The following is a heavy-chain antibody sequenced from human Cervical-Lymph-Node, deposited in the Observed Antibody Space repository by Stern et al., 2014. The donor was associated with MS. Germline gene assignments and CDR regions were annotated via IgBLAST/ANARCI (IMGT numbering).Heavy chain of an antibody. J-gene: IGHJ4*01. V-gene: IGHV5-51*03. CDR1: GYTFTTSW. CDR2: IYPGDSDI. Sequence: EVQLVQSGAEVKKAGESLKISCKASGYTFTTSWIGWVRQMPGKGLEWMGVIYPGDSDIRYSPSFQGQVTISADKSLNTAYLQWSSLKASDTAMYYCVRLESYFDYWAHGTLVTVSS. CDR3: VRLESYFDY.